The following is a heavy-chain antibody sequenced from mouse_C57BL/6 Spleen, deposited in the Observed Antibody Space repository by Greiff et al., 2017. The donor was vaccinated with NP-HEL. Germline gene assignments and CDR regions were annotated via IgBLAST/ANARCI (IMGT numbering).Heavy chain of an antibody. J-gene: IGHJ4*01. D-gene: IGHD3-2*02. V-gene: IGHV1-53*01. CDR3: ARGTAQATDAMDY. CDR2: INPSNGGT. Sequence: VQLQQSGTELVKPGASVKLSCKASGYTFTSYWMHWVKQRPGQGLEWIGNINPSNGGTNYNEKFKSKATLTVDKSSSTAYMQLSSLTSEDSAVYYCARGTAQATDAMDYWGQGTSVTVSS. CDR1: GYTFTSYW.